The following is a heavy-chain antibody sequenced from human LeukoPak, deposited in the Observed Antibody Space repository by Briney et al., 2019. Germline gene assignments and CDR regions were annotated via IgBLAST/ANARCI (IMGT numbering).Heavy chain of an antibody. CDR2: ISQSGST. J-gene: IGHJ3*02. CDR1: GGSFSFYY. Sequence: PSETRSLTCGVSGGSFSFYYWSRIRQPPGKGLEWIGEISQSGSTNYNPSLKSRVNISLDTSENQFSLKLSSVTAADTAVYYCARALGAFDIWGQGTMVTVSS. V-gene: IGHV4-34*01. CDR3: ARALGAFDI.